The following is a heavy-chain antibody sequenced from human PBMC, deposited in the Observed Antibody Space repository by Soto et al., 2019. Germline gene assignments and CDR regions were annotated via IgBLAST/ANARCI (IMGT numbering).Heavy chain of an antibody. V-gene: IGHV4-59*01. CDR2: IYHSGTT. J-gene: IGHJ5*02. Sequence: SETLSLTCTVSDGSIRSYYWSWIRQSPGKGLEWIGYIYHSGTTSYNPSLKSRVTISINTSKNQFSLKLNSVTAADTAVYYCAREDSRWFDPWGQGTLVTVSS. CDR1: DGSIRSYY. CDR3: AREDSRWFDP.